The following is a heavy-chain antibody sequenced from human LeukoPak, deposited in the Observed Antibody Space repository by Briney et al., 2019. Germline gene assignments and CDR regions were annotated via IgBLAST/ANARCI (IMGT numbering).Heavy chain of an antibody. J-gene: IGHJ4*02. D-gene: IGHD3-16*01. CDR1: GGSISSSSYY. V-gene: IGHV4-39*07. CDR3: ARVSGGAMVIRGINPIDY. Sequence: SETLSLTCTVSGGSISSSSYYWGWIRQPPGKGLEWIGSIYYSGSTYYNPSLKSRVTISVDTSKNQFSLKLSSVTAADTAVYYCARVSGGAMVIRGINPIDYWGQGTLVTVSS. CDR2: IYYSGST.